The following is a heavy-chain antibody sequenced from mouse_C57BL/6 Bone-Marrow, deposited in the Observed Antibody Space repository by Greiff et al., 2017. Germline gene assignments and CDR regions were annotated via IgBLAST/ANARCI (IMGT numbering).Heavy chain of an antibody. CDR3: TTRVVLAPYYAMDY. Sequence: VQLQQSGAELVRPGASVKLSCTASGFNIKDDYMHWVKQRPEQGLEWIGWIDPENGDTEYAPKFQGKATITADTSSNTAYLQLSSLTSEDTAVYYCTTRVVLAPYYAMDYWGQGTSVTVSS. CDR2: IDPENGDT. D-gene: IGHD1-1*02. V-gene: IGHV14-4*01. CDR1: GFNIKDDY. J-gene: IGHJ4*01.